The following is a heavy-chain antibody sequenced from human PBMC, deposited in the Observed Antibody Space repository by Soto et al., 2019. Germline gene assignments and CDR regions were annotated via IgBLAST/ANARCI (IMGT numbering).Heavy chain of an antibody. CDR2: IYYSGST. V-gene: IGHV4-39*01. CDR3: SSAEDYYGMDV. Sequence: SETLSLTCTVSGGSISSSSYYWGWIRQPPGMGLEWIGSIYYSGSTYYNPYLKSRVTISVDTSKNQFSLKLSSVTAADTAVYYYSSAEDYYGMDVWGQGTTVTVSS. J-gene: IGHJ6*02. CDR1: GGSISSSSYY.